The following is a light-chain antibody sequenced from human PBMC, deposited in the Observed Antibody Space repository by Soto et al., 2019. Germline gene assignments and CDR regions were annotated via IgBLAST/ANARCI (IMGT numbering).Light chain of an antibody. CDR3: QQYNNWFFT. Sequence: SVVSRSPGCRSRWPPERATLSFMASQSVSSSYLAWYQQKPGQAPRLLIYGASSRATGIPARFSGSGSGTELTLTISSPQSEDFAVYYCQQYNNWFFTFGQGTRLEIK. CDR2: GAS. CDR1: QSVSSSY. V-gene: IGKV3D-15*01. J-gene: IGKJ5*01.